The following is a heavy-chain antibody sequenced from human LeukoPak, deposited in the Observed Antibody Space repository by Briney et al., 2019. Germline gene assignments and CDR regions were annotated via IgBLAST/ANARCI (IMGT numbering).Heavy chain of an antibody. J-gene: IGHJ4*02. V-gene: IGHV1-18*04. Sequence: GASVKVSCKASGYTFSSYSISWVRQAPGQGLEWVGWISGYNGNRNYAQKVQGRVTMTTDTSTRTSYMELRSLRSDDTAVYCCARVGYDYIWGSYRAHDYWGQGTLVTVSS. CDR1: GYTFSSYS. CDR2: ISGYNGNR. CDR3: ARVGYDYIWGSYRAHDY. D-gene: IGHD3-16*02.